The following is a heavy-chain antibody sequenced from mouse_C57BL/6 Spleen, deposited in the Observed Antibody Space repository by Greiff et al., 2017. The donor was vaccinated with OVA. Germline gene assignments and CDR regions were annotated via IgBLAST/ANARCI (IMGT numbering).Heavy chain of an antibody. D-gene: IGHD1-1*01. Sequence: QVQLKQPGAELVKPGASVKLSCKASGYTFTSYWMHWVKQRPGRGLEWIGRIDPNSGGTKYNEKFKSKATLTVDKPSSTAYMQLSSLTSEDSAVYYCARMTTVVATTDWYFDVWGTGTTVTVSS. V-gene: IGHV1-72*01. CDR2: IDPNSGGT. CDR1: GYTFTSYW. CDR3: ARMTTVVATTDWYFDV. J-gene: IGHJ1*03.